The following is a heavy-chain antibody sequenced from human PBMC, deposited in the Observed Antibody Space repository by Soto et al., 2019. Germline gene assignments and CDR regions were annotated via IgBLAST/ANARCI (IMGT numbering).Heavy chain of an antibody. CDR2: IWYDSSYK. Sequence: GGSLRLSCAASGFTFSSYGMHWVRQAPGKGLEWVAVIWYDSSYKYYADSVQGRFTISRDNSKNAVYLDMNSLRAEDTAVYYCARGRGSSTSCYHSWGQGTLVTVSS. CDR1: GFTFSSYG. CDR3: ARGRGSSTSCYHS. D-gene: IGHD2-2*01. V-gene: IGHV3-33*01. J-gene: IGHJ4*02.